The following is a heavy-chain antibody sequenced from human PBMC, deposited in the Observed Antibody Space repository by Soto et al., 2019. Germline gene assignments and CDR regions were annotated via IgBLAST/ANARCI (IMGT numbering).Heavy chain of an antibody. J-gene: IGHJ4*02. D-gene: IGHD3-22*01. V-gene: IGHV5-51*01. CDR3: ARQAYYYDSSGYYPFDY. CDR2: IYPGDSDT. Sequence: EFLKIGCKGSGYSFTSYWIGWVRQIPGKGLEWMGIIYPGDSDTRYSPSFQGQVTISADKSISTAYLQWSSLKASDTAMYYCARQAYYYDSSGYYPFDYWGQGTLVTVSS. CDR1: GYSFTSYW.